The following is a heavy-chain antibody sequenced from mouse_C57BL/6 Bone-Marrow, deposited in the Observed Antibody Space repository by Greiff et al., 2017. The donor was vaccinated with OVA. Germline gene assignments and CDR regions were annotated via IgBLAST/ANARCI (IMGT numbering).Heavy chain of an antibody. Sequence: QVQLQQSGAELVRPGASVKLSCKASGYTFTDYYINWVKQRPGQGLEWIARIYPGSGNTYYNEKFKGKATLTAEKSSSTAYMQLSSLTSEDSAVYFCARAFYYYGSNYAMDYWGQGTSVTVSS. J-gene: IGHJ4*01. CDR2: IYPGSGNT. CDR1: GYTFTDYY. V-gene: IGHV1-76*01. CDR3: ARAFYYYGSNYAMDY. D-gene: IGHD1-1*01.